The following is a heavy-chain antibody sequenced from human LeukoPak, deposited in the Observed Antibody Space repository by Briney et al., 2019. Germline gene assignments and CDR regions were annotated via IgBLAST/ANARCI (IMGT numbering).Heavy chain of an antibody. CDR1: SYTFTRYG. CDR3: ARSGRGTYYYFDL. J-gene: IGHJ4*02. CDR2: ISGSNGNT. Sequence: GGSVKVSCKASSYTFTRYGISWVRQAPGQGLEWMGWISGSNGNTNYAQKFQGRVSMTADTSTSTAYMELRSLRSDDTAVYYCARSGRGTYYYFDLWGQGTLVTVSS. V-gene: IGHV1-18*01. D-gene: IGHD1-26*01.